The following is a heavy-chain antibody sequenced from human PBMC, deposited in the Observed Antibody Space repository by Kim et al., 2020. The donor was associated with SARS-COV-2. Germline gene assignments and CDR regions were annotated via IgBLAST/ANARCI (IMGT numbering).Heavy chain of an antibody. CDR3: ATFLRREDEYGAFDI. D-gene: IGHD4-17*01. CDR1: GYTLTELS. CDR2: FDPEDGET. Sequence: ASVKVSCKVSGYTLTELSMHWVRQAPGKGLEWMGGFDPEDGETIYAQKFQGRVTMTEDTSTDTAYMELSSLRSEDTAVYYCATFLRREDEYGAFDIWGQGTMVTVSS. J-gene: IGHJ3*02. V-gene: IGHV1-24*01.